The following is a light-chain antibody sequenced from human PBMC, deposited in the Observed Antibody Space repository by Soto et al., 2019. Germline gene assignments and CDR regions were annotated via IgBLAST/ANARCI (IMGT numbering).Light chain of an antibody. CDR1: QSLSSSY. Sequence: EIVLTQSPSALSLSPGERATLSCRASQSLSSSYLAWYQQKPGQSPRLLIYGASSRATGVPDRFSSSGSGTDFTLTISRLEPEDFAVYYCQQYGLSPPFSFGPGTKLHIK. CDR2: GAS. V-gene: IGKV3-20*01. CDR3: QQYGLSPPFS. J-gene: IGKJ3*01.